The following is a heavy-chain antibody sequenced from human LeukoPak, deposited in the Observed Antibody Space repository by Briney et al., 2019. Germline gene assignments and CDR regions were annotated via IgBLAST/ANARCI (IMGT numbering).Heavy chain of an antibody. CDR3: AKLGYDSSGYYADAFDI. CDR2: ISGSGGST. V-gene: IGHV3-23*01. J-gene: IGHJ3*02. D-gene: IGHD3-22*01. CDR1: GFTFSSYA. Sequence: RGSLRLSCAASGFTFSSYAMSWVRQAPGKGLEWVSTISGSGGSTYYADSVKGRFTISRDNFKSTLYLQMNSLRAEDTAVYYCAKLGYDSSGYYADAFDIWGQGTTVTVSS.